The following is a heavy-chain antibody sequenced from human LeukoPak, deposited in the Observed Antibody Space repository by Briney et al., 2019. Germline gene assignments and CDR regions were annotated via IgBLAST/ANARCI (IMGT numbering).Heavy chain of an antibody. J-gene: IGHJ4*02. D-gene: IGHD6-19*01. V-gene: IGHV4-39*01. CDR2: IYYSGST. Sequence: SETLSLTCTVSGGSISSSSYYWGWIRQPPGKGLEWIGSIYYSGSTYYNPSLKSRVTISVDTSKNQFSLKLSSVTAADTAVYYCARDSSGWYLLDYWGQGTLVTVSS. CDR1: GGSISSSSYY. CDR3: ARDSSGWYLLDY.